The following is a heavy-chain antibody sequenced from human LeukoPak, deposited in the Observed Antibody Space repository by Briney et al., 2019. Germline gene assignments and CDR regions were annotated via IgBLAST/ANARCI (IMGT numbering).Heavy chain of an antibody. Sequence: GGSLRLSCAASGFTFSNYAMSWVRQAPGKGLEWVSAISGRGGSTYYADSVKGRLTICRDNSKNTLYLQMNSLRAEDTAVYHCAKGYNWFDPWGQGTLVTVSS. CDR3: AKGYNWFDP. J-gene: IGHJ5*02. V-gene: IGHV3-23*01. CDR2: ISGRGGST. CDR1: GFTFSNYA.